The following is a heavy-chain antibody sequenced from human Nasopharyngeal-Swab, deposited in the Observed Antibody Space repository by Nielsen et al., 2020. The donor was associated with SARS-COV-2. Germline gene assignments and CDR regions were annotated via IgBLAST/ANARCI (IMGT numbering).Heavy chain of an antibody. CDR2: ISYDGSNN. D-gene: IGHD3-3*01. CDR3: AKEEHYDGDV. Sequence: SLNISCAASEFIFSSYGMRWVRQAPGTRLERVVVISYDGSNNYYADSVKGRFTISRDNAKTTLCLQMNSLRAEDTAVCYCAKEEHYDGDVWGQGTTVTVSS. J-gene: IGHJ6*02. CDR1: EFIFSSYG. V-gene: IGHV3-30*18.